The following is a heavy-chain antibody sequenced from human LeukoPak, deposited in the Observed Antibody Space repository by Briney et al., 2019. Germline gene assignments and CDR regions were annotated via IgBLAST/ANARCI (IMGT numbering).Heavy chain of an antibody. V-gene: IGHV3-73*01. Sequence: GGSLRLSCAASGFTFSGSATHWVRQASGKGLEWVGRIRSKANSYATAYAASVKGRFTISRDDSKNTAYLQMNSLKTEDTAVYYCTREFKMATMYWGQGTLVTVSS. CDR1: GFTFSGSA. CDR2: IRSKANSYAT. CDR3: TREFKMATMY. D-gene: IGHD5-24*01. J-gene: IGHJ4*02.